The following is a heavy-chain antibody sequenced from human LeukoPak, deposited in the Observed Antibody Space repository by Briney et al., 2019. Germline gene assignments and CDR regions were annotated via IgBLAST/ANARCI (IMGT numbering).Heavy chain of an antibody. CDR2: IKQDGSEK. Sequence: QPGGSLRLSCAASGFTFSGYWMSWVRQAPGKGLEWVANIKQDGSEKYYVDSVKGRFTISRDNAKNSLYLQMNSLRAEDTAVYYCARRKFSGSYSSYYYYYYMDVWGKGTTVTVSS. V-gene: IGHV3-7*01. CDR3: ARRKFSGSYSSYYYYYYMDV. D-gene: IGHD1-26*01. CDR1: GFTFSGYW. J-gene: IGHJ6*03.